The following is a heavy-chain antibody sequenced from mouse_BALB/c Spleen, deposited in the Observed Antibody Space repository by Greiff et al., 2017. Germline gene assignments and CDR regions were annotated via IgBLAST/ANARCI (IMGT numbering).Heavy chain of an antibody. Sequence: VQLKESGPELVKPGASVKISCKASGYTFTDYNMHWVKQSHGKSLEWIGYIYPYNGGTGYNQKFKSKATLTVDNSSSTAYMELRSLTSEDSAVYYCARIGTDYFDYWGQGTTLTVSS. J-gene: IGHJ2*01. CDR2: IYPYNGGT. V-gene: IGHV1S29*02. CDR3: ARIGTDYFDY. D-gene: IGHD4-1*01. CDR1: GYTFTDYN.